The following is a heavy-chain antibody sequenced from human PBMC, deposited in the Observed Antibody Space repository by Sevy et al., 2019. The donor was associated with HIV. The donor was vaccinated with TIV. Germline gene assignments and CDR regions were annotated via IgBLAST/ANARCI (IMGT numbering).Heavy chain of an antibody. CDR2: IYHSGST. CDR1: GYSISSGYY. Sequence: SETLSLTCTVSGYSISSGYYWGWIRQPPGKGLEWIGSIYHSGSTYYNPSLKSRVTISVDTSKNQFSLKLSSVTAADTAVYYCARDGLLYYDYVWGSYRPSPDAFDIWGQGTMVIVSS. J-gene: IGHJ3*02. V-gene: IGHV4-38-2*02. CDR3: ARDGLLYYDYVWGSYRPSPDAFDI. D-gene: IGHD3-16*02.